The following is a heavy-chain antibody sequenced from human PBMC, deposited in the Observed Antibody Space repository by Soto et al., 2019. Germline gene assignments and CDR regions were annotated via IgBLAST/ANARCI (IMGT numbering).Heavy chain of an antibody. J-gene: IGHJ4*02. CDR3: AGGNEADWLLPLFDY. V-gene: IGHV1-18*01. Sequence: QVQLVQSGAEVKKPGASVKVSCKASGYTFTSYGISWVRQAPGQGLEWMGWISAYNGNTNYAQKLQGRVTMTTDTSTSTAYMELRSRGSADTAVNYCAGGNEADWLLPLFDYWGQGTLSPSPQ. CDR1: GYTFTSYG. CDR2: ISAYNGNT. D-gene: IGHD3-9*01.